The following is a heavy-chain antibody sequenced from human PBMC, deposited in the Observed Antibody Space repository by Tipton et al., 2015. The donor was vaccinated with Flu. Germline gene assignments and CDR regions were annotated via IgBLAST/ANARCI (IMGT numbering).Heavy chain of an antibody. J-gene: IGHJ4*02. Sequence: TLSLTCTVSGGSISSYYWRWIRQPPGKGLEWIGYMDYSGGTNYNPSLKRGVTITVDTSTKQFSLKRRSVTAADTAGCYWPRVKPQWMVGTYYFDYWGQGNLGTVSS. CDR2: MDYSGGT. V-gene: IGHV4-59*01. CDR3: PRVKPQWMVGTYYFDY. CDR1: GGSISSYY. D-gene: IGHD6-19*01.